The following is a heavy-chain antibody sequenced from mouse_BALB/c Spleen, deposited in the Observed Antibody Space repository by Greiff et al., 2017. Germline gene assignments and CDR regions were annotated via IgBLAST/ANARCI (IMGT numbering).Heavy chain of an antibody. CDR1: GYAFSSYW. V-gene: IGHV1-80*01. Sequence: VKLVESGAELVRPGSSVKISCKASGYAFSSYWMNWVKQRPGQGLEWIGQIYPGDGDTNYNGKFKGKATLTADKSSSTAYMQLSSLTSEDSAVYFCASEGGFYAMDYWGQGTSVTVSS. CDR3: ASEGGFYAMDY. J-gene: IGHJ4*01. CDR2: IYPGDGDT.